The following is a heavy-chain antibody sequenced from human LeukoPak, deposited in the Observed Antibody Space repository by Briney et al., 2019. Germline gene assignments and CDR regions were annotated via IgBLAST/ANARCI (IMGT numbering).Heavy chain of an antibody. CDR3: ATEGAVADVLDIDY. CDR2: INPNSGGT. CDR1: GYTFTGYY. Sequence: ASVKVSCKASGYTFTGYYMHWVRQAPGQGLEWMGWINPNSGGTNYAQRFQGRVTMTRDTSISTAYMELSRLRSDDTAVYYCATEGAVADVLDIDYWGQGTLVTVS. D-gene: IGHD6-19*01. J-gene: IGHJ4*02. V-gene: IGHV1-2*02.